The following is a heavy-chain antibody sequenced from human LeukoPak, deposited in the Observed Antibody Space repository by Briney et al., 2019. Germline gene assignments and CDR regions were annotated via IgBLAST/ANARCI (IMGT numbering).Heavy chain of an antibody. J-gene: IGHJ4*02. CDR1: GFTFSDYW. D-gene: IGHD2-15*01. Sequence: PGGSLRLSCAASGFTFSDYWMSWVGQTPGKGLEWVADINQDGSEKDYVDSVRGRFTISRDNAKNSLFLQMNILRADDAAVYYCARGSVVAANFDFWGQGTLVSVSS. CDR2: INQDGSEK. V-gene: IGHV3-7*01. CDR3: ARGSVVAANFDF.